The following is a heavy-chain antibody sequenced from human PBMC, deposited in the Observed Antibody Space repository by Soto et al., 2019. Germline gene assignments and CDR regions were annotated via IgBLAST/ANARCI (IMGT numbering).Heavy chain of an antibody. CDR1: GFSLSTSGVG. CDR2: IYWNDDK. D-gene: IGHD3-10*01. CDR3: AHSFLWFGELWRSPYYFDY. Sequence: QITLKESGPTLVKPTQTLTLTCTFSGFSLSTSGVGVGWIRQPPGKALEWLALIYWNDDKRYSPSLKSRLTIPKDTSKNQVVLTRTNMDPVDTATYYCAHSFLWFGELWRSPYYFDYWGQGTLVTVSS. V-gene: IGHV2-5*01. J-gene: IGHJ4*02.